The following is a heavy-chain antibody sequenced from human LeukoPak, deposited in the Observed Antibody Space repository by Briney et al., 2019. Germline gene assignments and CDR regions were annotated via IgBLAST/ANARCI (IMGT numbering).Heavy chain of an antibody. D-gene: IGHD6-6*01. Sequence: SETLSLTCAVSGYSISSGYYWGWIRQPPGKGLEWIGSIYHSGSTYYNPSLKSRVTISVDTSKNQFSLKLSSVTAADTAVYYCARDSSSSGYFQHWGQGTLVTVSS. V-gene: IGHV4-38-2*02. CDR3: ARDSSSSGYFQH. J-gene: IGHJ1*01. CDR2: IYHSGST. CDR1: GYSISSGYY.